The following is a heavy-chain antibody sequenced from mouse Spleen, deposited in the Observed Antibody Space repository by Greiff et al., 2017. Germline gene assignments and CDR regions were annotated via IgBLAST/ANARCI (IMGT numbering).Heavy chain of an antibody. CDR2: ISNLAYSI. J-gene: IGHJ4*01. V-gene: IGHV5-15*02. D-gene: IGHD2-10*02. CDR3: GLVDDYYAMDY. CDR1: GFTFSDYG. Sequence: EVKLVESGGGLVQPGGSRKLSCAASGFTFSDYGMAWVRQAPGKGPEWVAFISNLAYSIYYADTVTGRFTISRENAKNTLYLEMSSLRSEDTAMYYCGLVDDYYAMDYWGQGTSVTVSS.